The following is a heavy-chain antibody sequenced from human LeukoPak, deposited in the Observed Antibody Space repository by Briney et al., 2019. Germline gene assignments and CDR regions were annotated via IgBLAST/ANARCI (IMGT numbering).Heavy chain of an antibody. CDR3: ARDRDTMVQDY. CDR1: GFTFSSYA. D-gene: IGHD3-10*01. Sequence: PGGSLRPSCAASGFTFSSYAMHWVRQAPGKGLEWVAVISYDGSNKYYADSVKGRFTISRDNSKNTLYLQMNSLRAEDTAVYYCARDRDTMVQDYWGQGTLVTVSS. CDR2: ISYDGSNK. V-gene: IGHV3-30-3*01. J-gene: IGHJ4*02.